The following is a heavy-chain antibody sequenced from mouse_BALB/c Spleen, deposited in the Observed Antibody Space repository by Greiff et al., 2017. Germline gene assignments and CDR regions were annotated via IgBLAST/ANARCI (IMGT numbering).Heavy chain of an antibody. CDR2: IYPSDSYT. D-gene: IGHD1-1*01. J-gene: IGHJ2*01. CDR1: GYTFTSYW. Sequence: QVQLQQPGAELVRPGASVKLSCKASGYTFTSYWINWVKQRPGQGLEWIGNIYPSDSYTNYNQKFKDKATLTVDKSSSTAYMQLSSPTSEDSAVYYCTITTVVAKGYWGQGTTLTVSS. V-gene: IGHV1-69*02. CDR3: TITTVVAKGY.